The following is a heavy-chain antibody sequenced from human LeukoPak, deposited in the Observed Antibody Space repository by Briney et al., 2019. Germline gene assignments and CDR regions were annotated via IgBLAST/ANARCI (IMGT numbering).Heavy chain of an antibody. CDR3: ASLDYDILTGHLWDY. CDR2: INPNSGGT. V-gene: IGHV1-2*06. D-gene: IGHD3-9*01. J-gene: IGHJ4*02. CDR1: GYTFTGYY. Sequence: GASVKVSCKASGYTFTGYYMHWVRQAPGQGLEWMGRINPNSGGTNYAQKFQGRVTMTRDTSISTAYMELSRLRSDDTAVYYCASLDYDILTGHLWDYWGQGTLVTVSS.